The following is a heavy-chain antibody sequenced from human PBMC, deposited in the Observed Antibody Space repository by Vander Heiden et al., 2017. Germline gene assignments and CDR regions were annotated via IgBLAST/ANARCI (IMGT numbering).Heavy chain of an antibody. V-gene: IGHV1-2*07. CDR3: ARGWNHHADGDY. D-gene: IGHD1-1*01. Sequence: QVQLVQSATEVKKPGASVTVSCKASGYTFTGLYIHWIRQAPGQGLEWMGWIKPYNGDTEYAHHVLGRVALTRDTSLSTAYRELNSHRSDDTAVDDGARGWNHHADGDYWGQG. J-gene: IGHJ4*02. CDR1: GYTFTGLY. CDR2: IKPYNGDT.